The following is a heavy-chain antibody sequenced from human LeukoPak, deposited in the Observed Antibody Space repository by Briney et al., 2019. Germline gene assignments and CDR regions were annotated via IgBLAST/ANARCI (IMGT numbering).Heavy chain of an antibody. V-gene: IGHV3-23*01. CDR3: AKAQVGAILHAFDI. D-gene: IGHD1-26*01. CDR1: GFTFSSYG. CDR2: ITGSGGST. Sequence: GGSLRLSCAASGFTFSSYGMHWVRQAPGKGLEWVSAITGSGGSTYYADSVKGRFTISRDNSKNTLYLQMNSLRAEDTAVYYCAKAQVGAILHAFDIWGQGTMVTVSS. J-gene: IGHJ3*02.